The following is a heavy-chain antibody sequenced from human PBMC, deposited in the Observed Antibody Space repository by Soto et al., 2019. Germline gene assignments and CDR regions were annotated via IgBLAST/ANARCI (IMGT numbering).Heavy chain of an antibody. CDR3: ARDGXSSXSXYRYIRAFDV. Sequence: DEQLVASGGGLGQPGGSLRLSCAASGFTFKTYSMNWVRRPPGXGLXXXSYISGPGSTINYADSVQGRFIVSRDNANGSLHLQMNNLRDDDTAVYYCARDGXSSXSXYRYIRAFDVWGRGTEVSVSS. V-gene: IGHV3-48*02. CDR1: GFTFKTYS. J-gene: IGHJ3*01. D-gene: IGHD2-2*02. CDR2: ISGPGSTI.